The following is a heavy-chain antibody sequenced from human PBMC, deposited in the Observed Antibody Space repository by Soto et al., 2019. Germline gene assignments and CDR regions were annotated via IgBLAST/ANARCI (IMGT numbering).Heavy chain of an antibody. V-gene: IGHV3-11*04. D-gene: IGHD3-22*01. CDR1: GFTFSDYY. Sequence: PVGSLRLSCAASGFTFSDYYMNWVRQAPGKGLEWVSSISSSSTIYYADSVKGRFTISRDNAKNSLYLQMNSLRAEDTAVYCCARVDTMIVVVMDYWGQGTLVTVSS. CDR3: ARVDTMIVVVMDY. J-gene: IGHJ4*02. CDR2: ISSSSTI.